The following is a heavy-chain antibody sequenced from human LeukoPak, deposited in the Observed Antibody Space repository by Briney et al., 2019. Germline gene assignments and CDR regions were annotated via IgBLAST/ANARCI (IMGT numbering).Heavy chain of an antibody. CDR1: GFTFSTYS. CDR2: ISSSSSAI. Sequence: GGSLRLSCAASGFTFSTYSMSWVRQAPGRGLEWLSYISSSSSAIYYADSVKGRFTISRDNAKNSLYLQMNSLRAEDTAVYYCTRDLMDYDVSTGLHHYYMDVWGQGTTVTVSS. D-gene: IGHD3-9*01. J-gene: IGHJ6*02. CDR3: TRDLMDYDVSTGLHHYYMDV. V-gene: IGHV3-48*04.